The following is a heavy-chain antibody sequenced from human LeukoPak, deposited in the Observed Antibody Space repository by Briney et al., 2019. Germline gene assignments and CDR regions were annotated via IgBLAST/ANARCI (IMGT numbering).Heavy chain of an antibody. Sequence: ASVNVSCKASGYAFTSYYMHWVRPAPGQGLEWMGIINPSGGSTSYAQKFQGRVTMTRDTSTSTVYMELSSLRSEDTAVYYCARARKTHYYDSSGYLAYWGQGTLVTVSS. CDR2: INPSGGST. CDR3: ARARKTHYYDSSGYLAY. V-gene: IGHV1-46*01. CDR1: GYAFTSYY. J-gene: IGHJ4*02. D-gene: IGHD3-22*01.